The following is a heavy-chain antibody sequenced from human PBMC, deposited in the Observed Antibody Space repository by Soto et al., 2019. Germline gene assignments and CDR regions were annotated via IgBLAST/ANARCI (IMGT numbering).Heavy chain of an antibody. J-gene: IGHJ3*02. V-gene: IGHV3-23*01. D-gene: IGHD2-21*02. CDR2: IRGSGGST. CDR3: ANGGGSAYCCGDCYDASDI. Sequence: GGSLRLSCAASGFTFSSYAMSWVRQAPGKGLEWVAAIRGSGGSTYYADSVKGRFTISRDNSKNTLYLQMNSLRAEDTALYYCANGGGSAYCCGDCYDASDIWGHGSIVSFSS. CDR1: GFTFSSYA.